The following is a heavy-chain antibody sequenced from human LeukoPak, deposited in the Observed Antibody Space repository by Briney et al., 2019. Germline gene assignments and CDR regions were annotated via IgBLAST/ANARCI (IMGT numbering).Heavy chain of an antibody. J-gene: IGHJ4*02. CDR1: GYTFTSYY. CDR2: INPSGGSR. V-gene: IGHV1-46*01. D-gene: IGHD6-6*01. CDR3: ARGVTLTTRPEIWAGDY. Sequence: ASVKVSFTSSGYTFTSYYVHWVRQAPGQGLEWVGIINPSGGSRTYAQKFQGRVTMTRDTSTSTVYMELSSLRSEDTAVYYCARGVTLTTRPEIWAGDYWGQGTLVTVPS.